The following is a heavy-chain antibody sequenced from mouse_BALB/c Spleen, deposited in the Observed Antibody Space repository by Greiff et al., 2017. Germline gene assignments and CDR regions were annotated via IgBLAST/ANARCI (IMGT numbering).Heavy chain of an antibody. V-gene: IGHV2-6-2*01. CDR3: ARHDPLLRLPDY. CDR1: GFSLTSYG. J-gene: IGHJ4*01. Sequence: QVQLKESGPDLVAPSQSLSITCTVSGFSLTSYGVHWVRQPPGKGLEWLVVIWSDGSTTYNSALKSRLSISKDNSKSQVFLKMNSLQTDDTAMYYCARHDPLLRLPDYWGQGTSVTVSS. CDR2: IWSDGST. D-gene: IGHD1-2*01.